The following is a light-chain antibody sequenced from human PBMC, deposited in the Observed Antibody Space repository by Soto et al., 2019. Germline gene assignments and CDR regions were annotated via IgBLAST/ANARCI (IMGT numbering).Light chain of an antibody. J-gene: IGKJ5*01. V-gene: IGKV1-39*01. CDR2: ATS. CDR1: QSINNY. Sequence: EIQMTQSPSSLSASVGDRVTITCRASQSINNYLIWYQHKAGQAPKFLIYATSILQSGVPSRFSGSGSGTDFTLTISSLQPEDFATYYCQQNDSNPRTFGQGTRLEIK. CDR3: QQNDSNPRT.